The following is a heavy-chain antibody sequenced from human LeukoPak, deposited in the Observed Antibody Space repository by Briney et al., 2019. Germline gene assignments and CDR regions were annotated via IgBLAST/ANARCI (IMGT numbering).Heavy chain of an antibody. CDR1: GFTFSSFW. CDR2: INNDGSST. J-gene: IGHJ4*02. D-gene: IGHD3-16*01. CDR3: ARGGSGNANY. Sequence: PGGSLRLSCAASGFTFSSFWMLWVRQVPGKGMVWVSRINNDGSSTNYADSVKGRFTISRDNAKNTLYLQMNSLRAEDTAVYYCARGGSGNANYWGQGTLVTVSS. V-gene: IGHV3-74*01.